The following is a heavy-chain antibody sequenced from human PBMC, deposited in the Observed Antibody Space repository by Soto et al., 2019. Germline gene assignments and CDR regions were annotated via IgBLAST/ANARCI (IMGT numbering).Heavy chain of an antibody. CDR2: IYYSGST. CDR1: GGSISSSSYY. J-gene: IGHJ4*02. Sequence: SETLSLTCTVSGGSISSSSYYWGWIRQPPGKGLEWIGSIYYSGSTYYNPSLKSRVTISVDTSKNQFSLKLSSVTAADTAVYYCARDPDHSFDYWGQGTLVTVSS. CDR3: ARDPDHSFDY. V-gene: IGHV4-39*02.